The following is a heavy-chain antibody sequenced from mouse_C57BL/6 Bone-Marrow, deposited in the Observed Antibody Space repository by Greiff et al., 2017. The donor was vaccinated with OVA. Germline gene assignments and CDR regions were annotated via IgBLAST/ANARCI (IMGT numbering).Heavy chain of an antibody. J-gene: IGHJ3*01. V-gene: IGHV2-4*01. CDR1: GFSLTSYG. CDR3: AKSHYGSSLGWFAY. Sequence: VKLMESGPGLVQPSQSLSITCTVSGFSLTSYGVHWVRQPPGKGLEWLGVIWSGGSTDYNAAFISRLSISKDNSKSQVFFKMNSLQADDTAIYYCAKSHYGSSLGWFAYWGQGTLVTVSA. CDR2: IWSGGST. D-gene: IGHD1-1*01.